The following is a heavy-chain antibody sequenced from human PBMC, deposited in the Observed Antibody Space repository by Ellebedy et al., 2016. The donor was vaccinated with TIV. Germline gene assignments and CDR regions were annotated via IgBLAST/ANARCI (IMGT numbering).Heavy chain of an antibody. CDR3: ARGVGGSENY. V-gene: IGHV4-34*01. D-gene: IGHD2-15*01. CDR2: INHSGST. J-gene: IGHJ4*02. CDR1: GGSFSGYY. Sequence: SETLSLXXAVYGGSFSGYYWSWIRQPPGKGLEWIGEINHSGSTNYNPSLKSRVTISVDTSKNQFSLKLSSVTAADTAVYYCARGVGGSENYWGQGTLVTVSS.